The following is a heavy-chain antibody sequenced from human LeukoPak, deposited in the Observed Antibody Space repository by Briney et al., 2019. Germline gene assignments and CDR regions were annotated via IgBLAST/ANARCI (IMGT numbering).Heavy chain of an antibody. V-gene: IGHV4-59*03. CDR3: ATNKDWAEAD. D-gene: IGHD3/OR15-3a*01. CDR2: IYYRGDI. Sequence: SETLSLTCSVSDGSIRTYYWSWIRQSPGQGLEWIGNIYYRGDINYNPSLKSRVIVSIDTSKNQFSLKVTSLTAADTAVYYCATNKDWAEADWGQGTLVIVSS. CDR1: DGSIRTYY. J-gene: IGHJ4*02.